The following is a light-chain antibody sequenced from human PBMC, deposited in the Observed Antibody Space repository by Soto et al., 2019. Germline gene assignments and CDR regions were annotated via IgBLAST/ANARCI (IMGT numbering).Light chain of an antibody. Sequence: EKVMTQSPATLYVSPGERATLSCRASQSVRSFLAWYQQKPGQAPRLLIYTASTRAPGIPARFSGSGSGTEFTLTISSLQSEDFAVYYCQQYDNWPQTFGQGTKVDIK. CDR2: TAS. V-gene: IGKV3-15*01. CDR3: QQYDNWPQT. J-gene: IGKJ1*01. CDR1: QSVRSF.